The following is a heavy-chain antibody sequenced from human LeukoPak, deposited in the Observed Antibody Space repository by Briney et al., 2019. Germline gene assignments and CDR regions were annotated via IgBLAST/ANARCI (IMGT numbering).Heavy chain of an antibody. CDR1: GGSFSGYY. D-gene: IGHD6-6*01. J-gene: IGHJ4*02. CDR3: ARHDRTRRSSIAIRPGPPGAEQTNLHLSNYFDY. CDR2: INHSGST. V-gene: IGHV4-34*01. Sequence: SETLSLTCAVYGGSFSGYYWSWIRQPPGKGLEWIGEINHSGSTNYNASLKSRVTISVDTSKNQFSLKLSSVTAADTAVYYCARHDRTRRSSIAIRPGPPGAEQTNLHLSNYFDYWGQGTLVTVSS.